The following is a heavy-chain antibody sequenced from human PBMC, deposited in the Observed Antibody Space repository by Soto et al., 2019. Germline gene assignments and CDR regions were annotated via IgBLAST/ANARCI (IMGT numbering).Heavy chain of an antibody. J-gene: IGHJ5*02. Sequence: SLRLSCAASGFTFSSYAMSWVRQAPGKGLEWVSAISGSGGSTYYADSVKGRFTISRDNSKNTLYLQMNSLRAEDTAVYYCAKASDYDILTGRSWFDPWGQGTLVTVSS. D-gene: IGHD3-9*01. CDR3: AKASDYDILTGRSWFDP. CDR1: GFTFSSYA. CDR2: ISGSGGST. V-gene: IGHV3-23*01.